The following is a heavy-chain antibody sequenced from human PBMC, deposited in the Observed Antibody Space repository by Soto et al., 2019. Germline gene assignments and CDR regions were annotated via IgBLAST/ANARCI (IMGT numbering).Heavy chain of an antibody. J-gene: IGHJ4*02. D-gene: IGHD5-18*01. Sequence: ESGGGLVQPGGSLRLSCAASGFTFSSYSMNWVRQAPGKGLEWVSYISSSSSTIYYADSVKGRFTISRDNAKNSLYLQMNSLRDEDTAVYYCARDHGYSYGYPRGYFDYWGQGTLVTVSS. CDR3: ARDHGYSYGYPRGYFDY. CDR1: GFTFSSYS. V-gene: IGHV3-48*02. CDR2: ISSSSSTI.